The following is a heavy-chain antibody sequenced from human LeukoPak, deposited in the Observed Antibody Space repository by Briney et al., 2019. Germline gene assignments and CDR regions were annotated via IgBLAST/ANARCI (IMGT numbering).Heavy chain of an antibody. Sequence: PGGSLRLSCAASGFIFSNFDMHWVRQPTGEGLEWVSSIGTAGDTYYPDSVKGRFTVSRENDKNSLYLQMNSLRAGDTAVYYCAQNRVAAAGDSWGQGTLVTVSS. CDR2: IGTAGDT. V-gene: IGHV3-13*01. J-gene: IGHJ5*01. CDR3: AQNRVAAAGDS. CDR1: GFIFSNFD. D-gene: IGHD6-13*01.